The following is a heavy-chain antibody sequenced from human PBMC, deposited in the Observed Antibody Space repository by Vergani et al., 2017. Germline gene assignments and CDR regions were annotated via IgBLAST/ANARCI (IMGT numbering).Heavy chain of an antibody. V-gene: IGHV4-61*02. J-gene: IGHJ4*02. CDR3: ARFTIVRGVRGFDY. CDR2: IYTSGST. D-gene: IGHD3-10*01. Sequence: QVQLQESVPGLVKPSQTLSLTCTVSGGSISSGSYYWSWIRQPAGKVLEWIGRIYTSGSTNYNPSLKSRVTISVDTSKNQSSLKLSSVAAADTAVYYCARFTIVRGVRGFDYRGQGTLVIVSA. CDR1: GGSISSGSYY.